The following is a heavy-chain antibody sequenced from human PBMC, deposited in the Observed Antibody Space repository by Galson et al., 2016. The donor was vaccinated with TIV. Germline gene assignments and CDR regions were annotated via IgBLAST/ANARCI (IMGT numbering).Heavy chain of an antibody. CDR1: GFTFSSYW. V-gene: IGHV3-74*01. CDR2: INTDGTTT. Sequence: SLRLSCAASGFTFSSYWMHWVRQAPGKGLVWVSRINTDGTTTNYADSVKGRFTISRDNAKNTLYLQISGLSAEDTAIYYCSRPSHYYDISSFYPLGFWGQGTLVTVSS. D-gene: IGHD3-22*01. J-gene: IGHJ4*02. CDR3: SRPSHYYDISSFYPLGF.